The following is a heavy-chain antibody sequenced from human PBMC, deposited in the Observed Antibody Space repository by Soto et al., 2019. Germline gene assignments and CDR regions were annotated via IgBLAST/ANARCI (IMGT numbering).Heavy chain of an antibody. CDR1: GFTFSSYG. D-gene: IGHD6-6*01. Sequence: PGGSLRLSCAASGFTFSSYGMHWIRQPPGKGLEWIGEINHSGSTNYNPSPKSRVTISVDTSKNQFSLKLSSVTAADTAVYYCARGGYSSSQYYYYYGMDVWGQGTTVTVSS. V-gene: IGHV4-34*01. CDR2: INHSGST. CDR3: ARGGYSSSQYYYYYGMDV. J-gene: IGHJ6*02.